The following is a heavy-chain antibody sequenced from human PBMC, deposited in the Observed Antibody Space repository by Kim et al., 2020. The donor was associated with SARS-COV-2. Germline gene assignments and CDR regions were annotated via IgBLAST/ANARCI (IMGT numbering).Heavy chain of an antibody. CDR1: GFTFSSYW. V-gene: IGHV3-74*01. J-gene: IGHJ3*02. CDR3: ATGYSYGSDAFDI. CDR2: INSDGSST. Sequence: GGSLRLSCAASGFTFSSYWMHWVRQAPGKGLVWVSRINSDGSSTSYADSVKGRFTISRDNAKNTLYLQMNSLRAEDTAVYYCATGYSYGSDAFDIWGQGTMVTVSS. D-gene: IGHD5-18*01.